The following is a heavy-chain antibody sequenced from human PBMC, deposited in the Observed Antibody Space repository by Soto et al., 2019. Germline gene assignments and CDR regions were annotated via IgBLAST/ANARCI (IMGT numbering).Heavy chain of an antibody. CDR3: ARDRGAARPFDRQDAFDI. CDR2: ISSSGSTI. Sequence: QVQLVESGGGLVKPGGSLRLSCAASGFTFSDYYMSWIRQAPGKGLEWGSYISSSGSTIYYADSVKGRFTISRDNAKNSLYLQMNSLRAEDTAVYYCARDRGAARPFDRQDAFDIWGQGTMVTVSS. J-gene: IGHJ3*02. V-gene: IGHV3-11*01. CDR1: GFTFSDYY. D-gene: IGHD6-6*01.